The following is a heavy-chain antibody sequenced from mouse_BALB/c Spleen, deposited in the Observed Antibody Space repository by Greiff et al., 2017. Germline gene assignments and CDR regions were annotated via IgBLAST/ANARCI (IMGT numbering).Heavy chain of an antibody. CDR2: ISSGSSTI. CDR1: GFTFSSFG. CDR3: ARFGDCGSSHEELAY. D-gene: IGHD1-1*01. V-gene: IGHV5-17*02. Sequence: EVKLMESGGGLVQPGGSRKLSCAASGFTFSSFGMHWVRQAPEKGLEWVAYISSGSSTIYYADTVKGRFTISRDNPKNTLFLQMTSLRSEDTAMYYCARFGDCGSSHEELAYWGQGTLVTVSA. J-gene: IGHJ3*01.